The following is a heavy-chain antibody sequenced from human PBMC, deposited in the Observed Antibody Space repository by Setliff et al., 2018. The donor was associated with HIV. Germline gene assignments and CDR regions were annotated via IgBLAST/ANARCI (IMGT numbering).Heavy chain of an antibody. J-gene: IGHJ5*02. CDR2: YSQGGVT. CDR3: ARLWLHYGDDIPRFDP. CDR1: TFSISSNYY. D-gene: IGHD4-17*01. Sequence: PSETLSLTCDISTFSISSNYYWAWIRRPPGRGLEWIGSYSQGGVTYYNPSLKNRVSMSVDTSQNQFSLRLTSLTAADTAVYYCARLWLHYGDDIPRFDPWGQGTLVTVSS. V-gene: IGHV4-38-2*01.